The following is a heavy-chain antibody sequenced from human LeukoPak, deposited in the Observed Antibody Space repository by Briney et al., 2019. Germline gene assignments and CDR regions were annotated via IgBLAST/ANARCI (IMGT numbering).Heavy chain of an antibody. V-gene: IGHV1-2*02. CDR1: GYTFTGYY. J-gene: IGHJ6*03. CDR3: ARGVSGSYYYYYMDV. D-gene: IGHD1-26*01. Sequence: ASVKVSCKASGYTFTGYYMHWVRQAPGQGLEWMGWINPNSGGTNYAQKFQGRVTMTWDTSISTAYMELSRLRSDDTAVYYCARGVSGSYYYYYMDVWGKGTTVTVSS. CDR2: INPNSGGT.